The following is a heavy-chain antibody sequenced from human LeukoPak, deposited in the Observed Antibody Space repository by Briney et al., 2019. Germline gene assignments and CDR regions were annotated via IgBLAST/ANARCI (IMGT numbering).Heavy chain of an antibody. CDR3: ARQRADYFYHYMDV. CDR1: GGSFSGYY. Sequence: SETLSLTCAVYGGSFSGYYWDWIRQPPRKGLEWLGNIYYSGTTFYTSSLKSRVTISTDMSKNQFSLRLTSVTAADTAVYYCARQRADYFYHYMDVWGKGTTVIVSS. J-gene: IGHJ6*03. CDR2: IYYSGTT. V-gene: IGHV4-34*01.